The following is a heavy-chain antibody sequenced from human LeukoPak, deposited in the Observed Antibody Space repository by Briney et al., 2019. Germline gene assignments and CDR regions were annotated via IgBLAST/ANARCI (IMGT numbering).Heavy chain of an antibody. D-gene: IGHD6-19*01. CDR3: ARDTTVASGMQY. CDR2: IYFKST. CDR1: GGSISTFS. Sequence: SETLSLTCIVSGGSISTFSWSWIRQFPGKRLEWIGSIYFKSTNYNPPLKSRVAISVGTSKNQFSLRLDSVTTADTAVYYCARDTTVASGMQYWGQGTLVTVSS. V-gene: IGHV4-59*01. J-gene: IGHJ4*02.